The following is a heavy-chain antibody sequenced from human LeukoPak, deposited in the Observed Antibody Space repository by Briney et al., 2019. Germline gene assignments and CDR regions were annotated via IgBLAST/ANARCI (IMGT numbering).Heavy chain of an antibody. CDR3: GNYLSSWYGY. Sequence: QPGGSLRLSCAASGFTFSSYAMSWVRQAPGKGLEWVSAISDKNNSTYYADSVKGRFTISRDNSKNTLYLQMNSLRAEDTAVYYCGNYLSSWYGYWGQGTLVTVSS. CDR1: GFTFSSYA. J-gene: IGHJ4*02. D-gene: IGHD6-13*01. V-gene: IGHV3-23*01. CDR2: ISDKNNST.